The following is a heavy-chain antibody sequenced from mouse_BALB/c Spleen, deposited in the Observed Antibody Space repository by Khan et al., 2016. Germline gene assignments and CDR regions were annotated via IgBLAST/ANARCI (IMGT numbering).Heavy chain of an antibody. J-gene: IGHJ3*01. D-gene: IGHD2-3*01. Sequence: QIQLVQSGPELKKPGETVKISCKASGYTFTNYGMNWVKQAPGKGLKWMGWINTYTGEPTFADDFKGRFAFSLETSASTAYLQINNLKNEDMATXYCASFYDNYYGFAYWGQGTLVTVSA. CDR1: GYTFTNYG. CDR2: INTYTGEP. V-gene: IGHV9-1*02. CDR3: ASFYDNYYGFAY.